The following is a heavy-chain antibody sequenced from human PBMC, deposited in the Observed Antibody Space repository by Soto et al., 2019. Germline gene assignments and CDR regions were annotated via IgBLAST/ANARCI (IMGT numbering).Heavy chain of an antibody. CDR1: GGSFSGYY. CDR2: INHSGST. D-gene: IGHD5-18*01. J-gene: IGHJ6*02. V-gene: IGHV4-34*01. Sequence: RSLTCAVYGGSFSGYYWSWIRQPPGKGLEWIGEINHSGSTNYNPSLKSRVTISVDTSKNQFSLKLSSVTAADTAVYYCARAPARGIQLWFPHYYYGMDVWGQGTTVTVSS. CDR3: ARAPARGIQLWFPHYYYGMDV.